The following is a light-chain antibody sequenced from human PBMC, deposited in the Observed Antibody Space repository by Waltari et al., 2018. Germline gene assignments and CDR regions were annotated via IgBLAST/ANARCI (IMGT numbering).Light chain of an antibody. CDR2: DVS. V-gene: IGLV2-11*01. CDR3: CSYTGTYTHWV. Sequence: QSALTQPRSVSGSPGQSVTISCTGPTNDVGSYTYVPWHQQHPGKAPKRMIYDVSKRPSGVPDRFSASKSGNTASLTISGLQAEDEADYYCCSYTGTYTHWVFGGGTKLTVL. CDR1: TNDVGSYTY. J-gene: IGLJ3*02.